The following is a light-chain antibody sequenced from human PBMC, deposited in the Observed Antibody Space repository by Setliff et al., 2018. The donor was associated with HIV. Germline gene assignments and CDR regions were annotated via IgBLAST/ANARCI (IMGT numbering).Light chain of an antibody. Sequence: DIVMTQSPDSLPVSLGERATINCKSSQNILSNSNNKNYLAWYQQKPGQPPKLLVYWASTRESGVPDRFSGSGSGTDFTLTISSLQAEDVAIYYCQQYFSTPWTFGRGTKVDIK. V-gene: IGKV4-1*01. CDR2: WAS. CDR3: QQYFSTPWT. CDR1: QNILSNSNNKNY. J-gene: IGKJ1*01.